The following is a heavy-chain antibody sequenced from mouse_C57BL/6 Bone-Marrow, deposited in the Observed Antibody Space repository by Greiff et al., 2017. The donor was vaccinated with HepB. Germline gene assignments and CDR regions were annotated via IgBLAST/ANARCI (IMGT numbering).Heavy chain of an antibody. Sequence: DVMLVESGGGLVQPGGSLKLSCAASGFTFSDYYMYWVRQTPEKRLEWVAYISNGGGSTYYPDNVKGRFTISRDNAKNNLYLQMSHLKSEDTAMYYCARTLYDGYWGDYWGQGTSVTVSS. CDR2: ISNGGGST. CDR3: ARTLYDGYWGDY. CDR1: GFTFSDYY. J-gene: IGHJ4*01. D-gene: IGHD2-3*01. V-gene: IGHV5-12*01.